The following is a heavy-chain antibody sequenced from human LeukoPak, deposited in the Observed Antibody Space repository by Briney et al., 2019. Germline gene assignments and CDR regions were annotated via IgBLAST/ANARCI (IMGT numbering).Heavy chain of an antibody. V-gene: IGHV3-30*18. CDR2: ISYDGSDK. D-gene: IGHD1-26*01. J-gene: IGHJ4*02. CDR3: AKTFTGTYEIDY. Sequence: GGSLRLSCAASGLSFSTYGMHWVRQAPGKGLEWVTVISYDGSDKYYADSVKGRFTVSRDNSQNTQYLQMNSLRAEDTALYYCAKTFTGTYEIDYWGLGTLVTVSS. CDR1: GLSFSTYG.